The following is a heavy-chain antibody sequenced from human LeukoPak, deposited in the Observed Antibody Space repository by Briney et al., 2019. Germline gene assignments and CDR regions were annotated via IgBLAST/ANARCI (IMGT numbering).Heavy chain of an antibody. CDR3: ARDKRRLWDY. Sequence: GGSLRLSCAASGFTFSSYVMHWVRQAPGKGLEWVAVISYDGSNKYYADSVKGRFTISRDNSKNTLYLQMNSLRAEDTAVYYCARDKRRLWDYWGQGTLVTVSS. V-gene: IGHV3-30*04. CDR1: GFTFSSYV. CDR2: ISYDGSNK. J-gene: IGHJ4*02. D-gene: IGHD5-18*01.